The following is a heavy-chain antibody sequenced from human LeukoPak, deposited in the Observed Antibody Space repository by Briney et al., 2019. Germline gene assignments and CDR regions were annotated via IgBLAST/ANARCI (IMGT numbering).Heavy chain of an antibody. V-gene: IGHV1-46*01. CDR2: INPSGGST. D-gene: IGHD3-22*01. CDR1: GYTFTSYY. J-gene: IGHJ3*02. CDR3: AREGNNKIVVVSDGFDN. Sequence: ASVKVSCKASGYTFTSYYMHWVRQAPGQGLEWMGIINPSGGSTSYAQKFQGRVTMTRDTSTSTVYMELSSLRSEDTAVYYCAREGNNKIVVVSDGFDNWGQGTMVTVSS.